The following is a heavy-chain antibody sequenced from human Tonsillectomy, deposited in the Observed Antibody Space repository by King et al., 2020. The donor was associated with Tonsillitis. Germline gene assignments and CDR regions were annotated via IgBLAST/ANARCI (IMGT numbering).Heavy chain of an antibody. CDR1: GFSLSTSGVG. CDR2: IYWDDDK. J-gene: IGHJ4*02. D-gene: IGHD1-1*01. Sequence: TLKESGPTLVKPTQTLTLTCTFTGFSLSTSGVGVGWIRQPPGKALEWLALIYWDDDKRYSPSLKSRLTITRDTSKNQVVLTVTHMDPVDTATYYCTHRPLSCAAGSCFDYWGQGTLVTVSS. CDR3: THRPLSCAAGSCFDY. V-gene: IGHV2-5*02.